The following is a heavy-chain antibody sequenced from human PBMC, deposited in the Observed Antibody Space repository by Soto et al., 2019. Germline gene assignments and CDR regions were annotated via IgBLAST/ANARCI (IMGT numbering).Heavy chain of an antibody. CDR2: IYPGDSNT. V-gene: IGHV5-51*03. J-gene: IGHJ6*02. CDR1: GYSFTSYW. Sequence: EVQLVQSGAEVKKPGESLKISCKGSGYSFTSYWIGWVRQMPGKGLEWMGIIYPGDSNTRYRPSFQGQVTISADKSIXXDYLQWRSLKDSDTAMYYWARRGRGIGGYYYGMDVWGQGTTVTVSS. D-gene: IGHD3-16*01. CDR3: ARRGRGIGGYYYGMDV.